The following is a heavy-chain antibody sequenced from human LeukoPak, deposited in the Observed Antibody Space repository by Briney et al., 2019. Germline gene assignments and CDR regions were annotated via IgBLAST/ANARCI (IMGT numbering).Heavy chain of an antibody. V-gene: IGHV3-23*01. Sequence: GGSLRLSCAASGFTFSSYAMTWVRRAPGKGLEWVSTIEVGGAITHYAASVKGRFTISRDTSKKILHLQMDSLRPEDTAVYYCAKPLGGSYLFDRWGQGTLVTVSS. D-gene: IGHD1-26*01. CDR3: AKPLGGSYLFDR. CDR1: GFTFSSYA. CDR2: IEVGGAIT. J-gene: IGHJ4*02.